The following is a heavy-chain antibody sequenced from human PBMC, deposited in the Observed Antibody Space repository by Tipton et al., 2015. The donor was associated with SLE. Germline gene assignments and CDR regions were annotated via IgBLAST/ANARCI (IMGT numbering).Heavy chain of an antibody. CDR1: SGSISSYY. V-gene: IGHV4-59*01. D-gene: IGHD7-27*01. Sequence: TLSLTCTVFSGSISSYYWSWIRQPPGKGLEWIGYIYYTGSTNYSPSLKSRVTMSVDTSKNHFSLKLTSVIAADTAVYYCARDIEAPGDFLYFDYWGQGILVTVSS. J-gene: IGHJ4*02. CDR3: ARDIEAPGDFLYFDY. CDR2: IYYTGST.